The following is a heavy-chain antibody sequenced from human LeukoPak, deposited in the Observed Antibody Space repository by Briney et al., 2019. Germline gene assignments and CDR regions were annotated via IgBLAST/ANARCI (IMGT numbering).Heavy chain of an antibody. J-gene: IGHJ4*02. Sequence: GGSLRLSCTASGLSFRTFAMSWLRQGPARGLEWVSSMRGNGETFYADSVRGRFTLSSDTIRNTVYLQLNNLRVEDTAIYYCARASWVSSTDAVRWGQGTLVTVSS. CDR3: ARASWVSSTDAVR. D-gene: IGHD2-2*01. V-gene: IGHV3-23*01. CDR1: GLSFRTFA. CDR2: MRGNGET.